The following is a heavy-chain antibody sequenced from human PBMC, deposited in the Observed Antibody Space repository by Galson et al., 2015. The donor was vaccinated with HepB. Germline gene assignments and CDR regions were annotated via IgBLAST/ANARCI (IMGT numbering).Heavy chain of an antibody. J-gene: IGHJ6*02. D-gene: IGHD1-1*01. CDR1: GFTFSSYW. Sequence: SLRLSCAASGFTFSSYWMSWVRQAPGKGLEWVANIKQDGSEKYYVDSVKGRFTISRDNAKNSLYLQMNSLRAEDTAVYYCARRTSLDYYYYYYGMDVWGQGTTVTVSS. V-gene: IGHV3-7*03. CDR2: IKQDGSEK. CDR3: ARRTSLDYYYYYYGMDV.